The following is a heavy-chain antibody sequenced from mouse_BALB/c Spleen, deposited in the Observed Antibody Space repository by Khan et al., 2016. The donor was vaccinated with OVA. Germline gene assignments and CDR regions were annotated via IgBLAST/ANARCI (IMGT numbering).Heavy chain of an antibody. Sequence: QIQLVQSGPELKKPGETVKISCKASGYTFTTYGMNWVKQAPGKGLKWMGWINTYTGEPTYADDFKGRFAFSLETSATTAYLQINNLKNEDTATYVWARPPYFSYVMVYWGQGTSVTVSS. CDR3: ARPPYFSYVMVY. V-gene: IGHV9-3-1*01. J-gene: IGHJ4*01. CDR1: GYTFTTYG. CDR2: INTYTGEP. D-gene: IGHD2-10*01.